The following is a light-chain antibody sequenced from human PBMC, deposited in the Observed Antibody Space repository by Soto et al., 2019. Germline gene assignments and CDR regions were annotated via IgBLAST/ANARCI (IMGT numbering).Light chain of an antibody. CDR3: QQHNDYPIT. V-gene: IGKV1-5*03. Sequence: DIQMTQSPSTLSASVGDRVTITCRASQSISDWLAWYQQKPGKAPYLLIYKASNLESGVPSRFSGSGSWTEFTLTISSLQPDDFATYYCQQHNDYPITFGQGTRLE. CDR2: KAS. CDR1: QSISDW. J-gene: IGKJ5*01.